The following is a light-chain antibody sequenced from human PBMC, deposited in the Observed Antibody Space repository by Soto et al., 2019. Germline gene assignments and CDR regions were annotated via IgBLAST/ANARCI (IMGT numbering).Light chain of an antibody. CDR3: QQYDNLPLT. CDR1: QDINKN. Sequence: DIQMTQSPSSLSASVGDRVTITCQASQDINKNLIWYQQKPGKAPKLLIYDASDLETGVPSRFSGSGSGTDFTFTISSLQPEDIATYYCQQYDNLPLTFGGGTKVDI. CDR2: DAS. V-gene: IGKV1-33*01. J-gene: IGKJ4*01.